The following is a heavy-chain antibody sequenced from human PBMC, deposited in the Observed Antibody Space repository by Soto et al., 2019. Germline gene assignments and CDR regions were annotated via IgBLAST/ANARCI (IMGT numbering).Heavy chain of an antibody. V-gene: IGHV3-30*18. CDR1: GFTFSSYG. Sequence: GGSLRLSCAASGFTFSSYGMHWVRQAPGKGLEWVAVISYDGSNKYYADSVKGRFTISRDNSKNTLYLQMNSLRAEDTAVYYCAKDKTGWLLNYYFDYWGQGTLVTVSS. D-gene: IGHD3-22*01. J-gene: IGHJ4*02. CDR2: ISYDGSNK. CDR3: AKDKTGWLLNYYFDY.